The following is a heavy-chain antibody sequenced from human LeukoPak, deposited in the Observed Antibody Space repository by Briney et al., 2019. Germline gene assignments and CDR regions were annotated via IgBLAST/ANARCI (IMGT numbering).Heavy chain of an antibody. J-gene: IGHJ4*02. V-gene: IGHV3-73*01. CDR3: TTEFIDSREKNHDY. CDR1: GFTFSGSA. CDR2: IRSKANSYAT. D-gene: IGHD1-14*01. Sequence: GGSLRLSCAASGFTFSGSAMHWVRQASGKGLEWVGRIRSKANSYATAYAASVKGRFTISRDGSKNTAYLQMNGLKTEDTAVYYCTTEFIDSREKNHDYWGQGTLVTVSS.